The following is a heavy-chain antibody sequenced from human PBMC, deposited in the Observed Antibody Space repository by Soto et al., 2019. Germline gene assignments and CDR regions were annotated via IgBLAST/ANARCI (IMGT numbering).Heavy chain of an antibody. V-gene: IGHV4-31*03. CDR1: GGSISSGGYY. CDR3: ARERNYDSSGYSYYYGMDV. Sequence: QVPLQESGPGLVKPSQTLSLTCTVSGGSISSGGYYWSWIRQHPGKGLEWIGYIYYSGSTYYNPSLKSRVTISVDTSKNQFSLKLSSVTAADTAVYYCARERNYDSSGYSYYYGMDVWGQGTTVTVSS. J-gene: IGHJ6*02. CDR2: IYYSGST. D-gene: IGHD3-22*01.